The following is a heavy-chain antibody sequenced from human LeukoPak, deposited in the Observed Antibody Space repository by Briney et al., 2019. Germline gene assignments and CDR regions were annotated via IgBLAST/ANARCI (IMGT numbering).Heavy chain of an antibody. CDR3: ARESGGGWYYYYYYGMDV. CDR2: ISYDGSNK. D-gene: IGHD6-19*01. CDR1: GFTFSSYA. Sequence: GRSLRLSSVASGFTFSSYAMHWVRQAPGKGLEWVAVISYDGSNKYYADSVKGRFTISRDNSKNTLYLQMNSLRAEDTAVYYCARESGGGWYYYYYYGMDVWGQGTTVTVSS. J-gene: IGHJ6*02. V-gene: IGHV3-30-3*01.